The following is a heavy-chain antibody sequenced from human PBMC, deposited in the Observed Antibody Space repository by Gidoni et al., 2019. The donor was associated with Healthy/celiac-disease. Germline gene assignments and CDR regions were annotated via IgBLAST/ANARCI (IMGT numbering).Heavy chain of an antibody. CDR1: GFTFSSYA. J-gene: IGHJ4*02. V-gene: IGHV3-30-3*01. CDR3: ARDLDGAHFDY. CDR2: ISYDGSNK. D-gene: IGHD3-3*01. Sequence: QLQLVESGGGVVQPGRSLRLSCAASGFTFSSYAMHWVRQAPGKGLEWVAVISYDGSNKYYADSVKGRFTISRDNSKNTLYLQMNSLRAEDTAVYYCARDLDGAHFDYWGQGTLVTVSS.